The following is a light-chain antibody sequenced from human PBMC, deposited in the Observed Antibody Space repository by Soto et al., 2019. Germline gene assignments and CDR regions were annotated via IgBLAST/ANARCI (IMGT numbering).Light chain of an antibody. CDR1: QGISSY. V-gene: IGKV1-8*01. CDR3: QQYYSYPLT. J-gene: IGKJ4*01. Sequence: AIRMTQSPSSFSASTGDRVTITCRACQGISSYLAWYQQKPGKAPKLLIYAASTLQSGVPSRFSGSGSGTDFTLTIRCLQSEDFATYYCQQYYSYPLTFGGGTKVEIK. CDR2: AAS.